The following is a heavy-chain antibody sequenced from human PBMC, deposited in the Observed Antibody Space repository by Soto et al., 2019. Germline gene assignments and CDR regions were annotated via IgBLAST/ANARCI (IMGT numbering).Heavy chain of an antibody. J-gene: IGHJ6*03. CDR1: GYTFTSYG. CDR3: ARVSGRTDIVVVMDV. CDR2: ISAYNGNT. D-gene: IGHD2-2*01. V-gene: IGHV1-18*01. Sequence: VSCKASGYTFTSYGISWVRQAPGQGLEWMGWISAYNGNTNYAQKLQGRVTMTTDTSTSTAYMELRSLRSDDTAVYYCARVSGRTDIVVVMDVWGKGTTVTVSS.